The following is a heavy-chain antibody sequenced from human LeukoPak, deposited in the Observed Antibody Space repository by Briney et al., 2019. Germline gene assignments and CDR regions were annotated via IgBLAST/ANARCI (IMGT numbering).Heavy chain of an antibody. CDR2: INPNSGGT. J-gene: IGHJ4*02. CDR3: ARVGHIAGAGKFDY. Sequence: ASVKVSCKASGYTFTGYYMHWVRQAPGQGLEWMGWINPNSGGTNYAQKFQGRVTMTRDTSISTAYMELSRLRSDDTAVYYWARVGHIAGAGKFDYWCQGTLVIVS. V-gene: IGHV1-2*02. CDR1: GYTFTGYY. D-gene: IGHD6-19*01.